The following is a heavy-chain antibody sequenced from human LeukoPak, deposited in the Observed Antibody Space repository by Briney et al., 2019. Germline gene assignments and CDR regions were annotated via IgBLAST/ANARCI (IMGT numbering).Heavy chain of an antibody. CDR1: GFTVSSNY. J-gene: IGHJ3*02. D-gene: IGHD2-15*01. V-gene: IGHV3-66*01. Sequence: GGSLRLSCAASGFTVSSNYMSWVRQAPGKGLEWVSVIYSGGSTYYADSVKGRFTISRDNSKNTLYLQMNSLRAEDTAVYYCANGGRVGPGAFDIWGQGTMVTVSS. CDR2: IYSGGST. CDR3: ANGGRVGPGAFDI.